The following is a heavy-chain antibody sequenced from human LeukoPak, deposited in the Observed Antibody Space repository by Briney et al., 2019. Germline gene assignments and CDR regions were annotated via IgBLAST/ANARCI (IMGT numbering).Heavy chain of an antibody. D-gene: IGHD2-2*01. Sequence: GSLRLSCAASGFTFSGYGMHWVRQAPGKGLEWIGEINHSGSTNYNPSLKSRVTISVDTSKNQFSLKLSSVTAADTAVYYCAREGLYCSSTSCYGQWFDPWGQGTLVTVSS. CDR2: INHSGST. CDR3: AREGLYCSSTSCYGQWFDP. J-gene: IGHJ5*02. CDR1: GFTFSGYG. V-gene: IGHV4-34*01.